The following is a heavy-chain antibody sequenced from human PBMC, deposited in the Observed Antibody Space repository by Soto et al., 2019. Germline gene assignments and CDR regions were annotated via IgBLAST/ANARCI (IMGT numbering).Heavy chain of an antibody. CDR2: IYFNGNT. Sequence: SETLSLTCTVSAASFSKYYWSWIRQPPGKGLEWIGYIYFNGNTNYNPSLKRRVTISVDTSKNQFSLKLSSVTAADTAVYYCAREGVSRSSSWTNYYYGMDVWGQGTTVTVS. CDR3: AREGVSRSSSWTNYYYGMDV. J-gene: IGHJ6*02. V-gene: IGHV4-59*13. D-gene: IGHD6-13*01. CDR1: AASFSKYY.